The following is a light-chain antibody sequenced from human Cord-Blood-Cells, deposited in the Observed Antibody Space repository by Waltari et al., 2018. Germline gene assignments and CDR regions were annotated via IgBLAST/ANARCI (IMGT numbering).Light chain of an antibody. Sequence: QSALTQPRSVSGSPGQSVPISCTGPSSDVGVYNYVSWYQQHPAKAPKLMMYDVSKRPSGVPDRFSGSKSGNTASLTISGLQAEDEADYYCCSYAGSYTVVFGGGTKLTVL. CDR2: DVS. J-gene: IGLJ2*01. V-gene: IGLV2-11*01. CDR3: CSYAGSYTVV. CDR1: SSDVGVYNY.